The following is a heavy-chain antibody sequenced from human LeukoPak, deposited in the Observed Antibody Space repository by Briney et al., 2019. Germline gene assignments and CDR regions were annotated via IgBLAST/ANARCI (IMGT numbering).Heavy chain of an antibody. J-gene: IGHJ5*02. CDR1: GYTFTGYY. V-gene: IGHV1-2*02. CDR2: INPNSGGR. Sequence: ASVKVSCKASGYTFTGYYMHWVRQAPGQGLEWMGWINPNSGGRNYAQKFQGRVTMTRDTSISTAYMELSRLRSDDTAVYYCARGQTSYAWFDPWGQGTLVTVSS. CDR3: ARGQTSYAWFDP. D-gene: IGHD2-2*01.